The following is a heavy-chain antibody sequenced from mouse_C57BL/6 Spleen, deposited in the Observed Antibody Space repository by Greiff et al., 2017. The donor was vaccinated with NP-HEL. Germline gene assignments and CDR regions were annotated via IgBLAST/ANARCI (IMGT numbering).Heavy chain of an antibody. Sequence: VQLQQSGAELARPGASVKMSCKASGYTFTSYTMHWVKQRPGQGLEWIGYINPSSGYTKYNQKFKDKATLTADKSSSTAYMQLSSLTSEDSAVYYCARTELLRMDYWGQGTSVTVSS. D-gene: IGHD1-1*01. CDR3: ARTELLRMDY. V-gene: IGHV1-4*01. J-gene: IGHJ4*01. CDR2: INPSSGYT. CDR1: GYTFTSYT.